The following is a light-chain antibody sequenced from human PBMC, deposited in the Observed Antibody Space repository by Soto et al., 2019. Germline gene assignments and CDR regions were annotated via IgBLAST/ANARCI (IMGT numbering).Light chain of an antibody. Sequence: EIVLTQSPGTLSLSPGERATLSCRASQSVSSSYLAWYQQKPGQAPRLLIYGASSRATGIPDRFSGSGSGTDFTLTISRLEAEDFAVYYCQQYGSSLTCGGGPKVEIK. CDR2: GAS. J-gene: IGKJ4*01. CDR3: QQYGSSLT. V-gene: IGKV3-20*01. CDR1: QSVSSSY.